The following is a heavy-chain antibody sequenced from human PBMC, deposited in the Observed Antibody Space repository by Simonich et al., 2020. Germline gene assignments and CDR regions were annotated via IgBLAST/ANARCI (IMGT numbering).Heavy chain of an antibody. D-gene: IGHD2-21*01. CDR1: GYTFTGYY. J-gene: IGHJ3*02. V-gene: IGHV1-2*02. CDR3: ARNGLVGILKAFDI. CDR2: INPKSGGT. Sequence: QVQLVQSGAEVKKPGASVKVSCKASGYTFTGYYMHWVRQAPGQGLGWMGWINPKSGGTNYAKKFQGRVTMTRDTSISTAYMELSRLRSDDTAVYYCARNGLVGILKAFDIWGQGTMVTVSS.